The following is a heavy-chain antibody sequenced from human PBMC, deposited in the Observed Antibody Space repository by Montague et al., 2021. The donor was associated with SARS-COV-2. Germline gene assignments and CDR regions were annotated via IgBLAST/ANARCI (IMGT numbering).Heavy chain of an antibody. CDR2: IYYSGNT. Sequence: TLSLTCSVSGGSFNSGAYFWSWIRQHPEKGLDWIAYIYYSGNTYYNPSLKSRVALSADTSKKQFSLNLTSVTAADTATYYCARGVIAAPGYFDYWGQGTLVTVSS. V-gene: IGHV4-31*03. D-gene: IGHD2-15*01. CDR3: ARGVIAAPGYFDY. J-gene: IGHJ4*02. CDR1: GGSFNSGAYF.